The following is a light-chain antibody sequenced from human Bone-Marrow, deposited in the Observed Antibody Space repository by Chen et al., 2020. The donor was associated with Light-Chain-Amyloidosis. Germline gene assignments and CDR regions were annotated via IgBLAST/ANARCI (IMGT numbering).Light chain of an antibody. CDR1: QTISSNY. CDR2: GSS. V-gene: IGKV3-20*01. CDR3: QQYGTSPLT. J-gene: IGKJ4*01. Sequence: EIVLTQSPGTLSLSPGEGANLSCRASQTISSNYLTWYQQKFGQAPRLLIYGSSSRATGIPDRVTRSGSWTDFTLTINRLEPEDFAMYYCQQYGTSPLTFGGGTKVEIK.